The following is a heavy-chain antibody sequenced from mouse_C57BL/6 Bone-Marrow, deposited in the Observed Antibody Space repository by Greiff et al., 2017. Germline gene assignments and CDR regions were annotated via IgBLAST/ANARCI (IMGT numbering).Heavy chain of an antibody. CDR1: GFNIKDYY. CDR3: TGYGSIYCFDY. J-gene: IGHJ2*01. V-gene: IGHV14-1*01. Sequence: EVQLQQSGAELVRPGASVKLSCTASGFNIKDYYMHWVKQRPEQGLEWIGRIDPEDGDTEYAPKFQGKATMTADTSSNTAYLQLSSLTSEDTAVYYCTGYGSIYCFDYWGQGTTLTVSS. D-gene: IGHD1-1*01. CDR2: IDPEDGDT.